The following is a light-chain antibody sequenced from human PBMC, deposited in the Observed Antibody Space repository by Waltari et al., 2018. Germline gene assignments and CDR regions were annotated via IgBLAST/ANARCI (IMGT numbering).Light chain of an antibody. CDR2: ATD. CDR3: ATWDDTLSAPV. CDR1: NSGVGQYS. V-gene: IGLV1-44*01. Sequence: QSTLTQPPSASATPGQKVFISCSGGNSGVGQYSFNWYQRLPGPAPKRLILATDQRPSGCSDRFSAAKSGDSASLVISALQSDDEGDYVCATWDDTLSAPVFGGGTRVTVL. J-gene: IGLJ3*02.